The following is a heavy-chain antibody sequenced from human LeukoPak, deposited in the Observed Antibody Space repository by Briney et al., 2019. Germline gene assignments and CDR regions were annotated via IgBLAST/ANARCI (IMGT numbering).Heavy chain of an antibody. CDR2: IYTSGST. D-gene: IGHD3-22*01. V-gene: IGHV4-4*07. CDR3: ARDSSGYYYPSDY. CDR1: GFTVSSNY. Sequence: GSLRLSCAASGFTVSSNYMSWIRQPAGKGLEWIGRIYTSGSTNYNPSLKSRVTMSVDTSKNQFSLKLSSVTAADTAVYYCARDSSGYYYPSDYWGQGTLVTVSS. J-gene: IGHJ4*02.